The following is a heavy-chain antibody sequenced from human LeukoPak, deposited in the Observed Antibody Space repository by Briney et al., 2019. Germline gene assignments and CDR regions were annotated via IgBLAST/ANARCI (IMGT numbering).Heavy chain of an antibody. CDR2: IYYSGSI. CDR3: ARLLGGAFDI. D-gene: IGHD3-16*01. CDR1: GGSISSNY. Sequence: PSETLSLTCTVSGGSISSNYWSWTRQPPGKGLEWIAYIYYSGSITYNPSLKSRVTISVDTSKNQFSLKLSSVTAADTAMYYCARLLGGAFDIWGQGTMVTVSS. V-gene: IGHV4-59*01. J-gene: IGHJ3*02.